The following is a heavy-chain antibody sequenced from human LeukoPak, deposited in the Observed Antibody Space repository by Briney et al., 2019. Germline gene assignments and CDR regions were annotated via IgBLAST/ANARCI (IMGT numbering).Heavy chain of an antibody. CDR3: ARGVGSSWYYYYYYMDV. Sequence: SETLSLTCTVSGGSISSYYWSWVRQPPGKGLEWIGYIYYSGSTNYNPSLKSRVTISVDTSKNQFSLKLSSVTAADTAVYYCARGVGSSWYYYYYYMDVWGKGTTVTVSS. D-gene: IGHD6-13*01. J-gene: IGHJ6*03. CDR1: GGSISSYY. CDR2: IYYSGST. V-gene: IGHV4-59*01.